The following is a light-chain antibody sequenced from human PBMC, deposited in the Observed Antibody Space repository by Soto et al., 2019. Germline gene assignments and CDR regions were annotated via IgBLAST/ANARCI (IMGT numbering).Light chain of an antibody. V-gene: IGLV2-8*01. CDR3: SSYTGTNVI. Sequence: QSVLTQPPSASGSPGQSVTISCTGTLSDVGGQNLVSWYRQDPGKAPKLIIYDVNQRPSGVPDRFSGSKSGSTASLTVSGLQAEDEANYYCSSYTGTNVIFGGGTKLTVI. CDR1: LSDVGGQNL. CDR2: DVN. J-gene: IGLJ2*01.